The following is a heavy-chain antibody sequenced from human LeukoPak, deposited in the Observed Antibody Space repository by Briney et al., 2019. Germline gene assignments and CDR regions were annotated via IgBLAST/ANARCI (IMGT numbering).Heavy chain of an antibody. D-gene: IGHD3-22*01. CDR2: ISGSSATT. V-gene: IGHV3-23*01. Sequence: PGGSLRLSCAASGFTFSSYAMTWVRQAPGKGLEWVSGISGSSATTYYADSVKGRFTISRDNSKNTLYLQMNSLRAEDTAVYYCAREAYYYDSSGYRYDFDYWGQGTLVTVSS. J-gene: IGHJ4*02. CDR1: GFTFSSYA. CDR3: AREAYYYDSSGYRYDFDY.